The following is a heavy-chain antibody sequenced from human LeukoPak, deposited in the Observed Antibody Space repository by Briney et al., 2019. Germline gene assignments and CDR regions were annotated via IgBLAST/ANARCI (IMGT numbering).Heavy chain of an antibody. CDR1: GYTFTSYG. D-gene: IGHD3-9*01. Sequence: ASVKVSCKASGYTFTSYGISWVRQAPGQGLEWMGWISAYNGNTNYAQKLQGRVTMTTDTSTSTAYMELRSLRSDDTAVYYCARDSRRTYYDILTGYILFDIWGQGTMVTVSS. J-gene: IGHJ3*02. CDR3: ARDSRRTYYDILTGYILFDI. CDR2: ISAYNGNT. V-gene: IGHV1-18*01.